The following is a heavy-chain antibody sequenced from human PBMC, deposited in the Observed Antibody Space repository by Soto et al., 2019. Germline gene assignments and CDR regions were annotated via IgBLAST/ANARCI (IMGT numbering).Heavy chain of an antibody. CDR1: GGSISSYY. J-gene: IGHJ4*02. CDR2: IYTSGST. Sequence: PSETLSLTCTVSGGSISSYYWNWIRQPAGKGLEWIGRIYTSGSTNYNPSLKSRVTMSVDTSKKQLSLKLSSVTAADTAVYYCASGTTVVTHFDYWGQGTLVTVS. D-gene: IGHD4-17*01. V-gene: IGHV4-4*07. CDR3: ASGTTVVTHFDY.